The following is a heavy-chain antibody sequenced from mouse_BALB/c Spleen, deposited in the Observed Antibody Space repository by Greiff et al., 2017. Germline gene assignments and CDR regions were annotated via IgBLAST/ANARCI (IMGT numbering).Heavy chain of an antibody. CDR1: GYTFTSYT. V-gene: IGHV1-4*01. CDR2: INPSSGYT. Sequence: QVQLKQSGAELARPGASVKMSCKASGYTFTSYTMHWVKQRPGQGLEWIGYINPSSGYTNYNQKFKGKATLTVDESSSTAYMQLSSLTSEDSAVYYCAKLGRWYFDVWGAGTTVTVSS. CDR3: AKLGRWYFDV. D-gene: IGHD4-1*01. J-gene: IGHJ1*01.